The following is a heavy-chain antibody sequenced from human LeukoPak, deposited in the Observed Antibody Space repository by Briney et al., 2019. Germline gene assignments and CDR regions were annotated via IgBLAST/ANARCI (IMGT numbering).Heavy chain of an antibody. D-gene: IGHD1-14*01. CDR1: GYTFTSYD. J-gene: IGHJ4*02. V-gene: IGHV1-8*01. CDR3: ARDPEPQGGSYRY. Sequence: ASVKVSCKASGYTFTSYDINWVRQATGQGLEWMGWMNPNSGNTGYAQKFQGRVTMTRNTSISTAYMELSSLRSDDTAVYYCARDPEPQGGSYRYWGQGTLVTVSS. CDR2: MNPNSGNT.